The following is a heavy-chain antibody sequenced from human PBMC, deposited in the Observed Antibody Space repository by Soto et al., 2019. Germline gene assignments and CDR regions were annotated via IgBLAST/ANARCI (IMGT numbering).Heavy chain of an antibody. D-gene: IGHD4-17*01. CDR3: AILEGYGDYEGYYYYYMDV. Sequence: QVQLQQWGAGLLKPSETLSLTCAVYGGSFSGYYWSWIRQPPGKGLEWIGEINHSGSTNYNPSLKSRVTISVDPSKNQFSLKLSSVTAADTAVYYCAILEGYGDYEGYYYYYMDVWGKGTTVTVSS. V-gene: IGHV4-34*01. CDR2: INHSGST. CDR1: GGSFSGYY. J-gene: IGHJ6*03.